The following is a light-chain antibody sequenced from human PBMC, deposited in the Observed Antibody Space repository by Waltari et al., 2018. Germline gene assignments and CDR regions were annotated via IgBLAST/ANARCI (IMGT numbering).Light chain of an antibody. J-gene: IGLJ2*01. V-gene: IGLV3-1*01. Sequence: SYELTQPPSVSVSPGQTATITCSGDKLGDKYASWYQQKAGQSPVLVISQDKKRPSGIPERFSGSNSGNIATLTISGTQAVDEADYYCQAWDSNTFVVFGGGTRLTVL. CDR2: QDK. CDR3: QAWDSNTFVV. CDR1: KLGDKY.